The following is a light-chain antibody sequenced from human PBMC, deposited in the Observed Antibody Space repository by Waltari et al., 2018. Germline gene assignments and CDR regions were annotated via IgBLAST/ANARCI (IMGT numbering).Light chain of an antibody. V-gene: IGLV2-14*03. CDR3: SSFTSASTVGVI. Sequence: QQRPGKAPKLMIYDVSYRPSGISSRFSGSKSGSTASLTIYGLQAEDEADYYCSSFTSASTVGVIFGGGTKLTDL. CDR2: DVS. J-gene: IGLJ2*01.